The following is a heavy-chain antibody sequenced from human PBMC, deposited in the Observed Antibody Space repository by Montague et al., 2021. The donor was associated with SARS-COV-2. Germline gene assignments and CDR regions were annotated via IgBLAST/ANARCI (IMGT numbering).Heavy chain of an antibody. D-gene: IGHD3-3*01. J-gene: IGHJ6*02. CDR1: GFIVSSNY. V-gene: IGHV3-53*04. CDR2: IYGGGST. Sequence: SLRLSCAASGFIVSSNYMSWVRQAPGKGLEWVSVIYGGGSTFYADSVKGRFTISRHNSKNTLYLQMNSLRPEDTAVYYCARTLYERGGMDVWGQGTTVTVSS. CDR3: ARTLYERGGMDV.